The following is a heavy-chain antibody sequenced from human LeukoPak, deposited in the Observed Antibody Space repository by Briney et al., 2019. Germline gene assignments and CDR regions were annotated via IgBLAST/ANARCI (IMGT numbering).Heavy chain of an antibody. J-gene: IGHJ4*02. CDR3: ARVPRPNYRARTMVRGAPDY. CDR1: GGSISSYY. D-gene: IGHD3-10*01. CDR2: IYYSGST. V-gene: IGHV4-59*12. Sequence: PSETLSLTCTVSGGSISSYYWSWIRQPPGKGLEWIGYIYYSGSTNYNPSLKSRVTISVDTSKNQFSLKLSSVTAADTAVYYCARVPRPNYRARTMVRGAPDYWGQGTLVTVSS.